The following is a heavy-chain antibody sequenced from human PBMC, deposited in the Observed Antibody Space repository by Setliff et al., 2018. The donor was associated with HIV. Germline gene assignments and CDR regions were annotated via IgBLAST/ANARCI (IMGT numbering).Heavy chain of an antibody. J-gene: IGHJ5*02. D-gene: IGHD6-6*01. V-gene: IGHV4-4*02. CDR2: IYHSGTT. Sequence: SETLSLTCAVSGGAIDDINWWNWVRQSPGKGLEWIGEIYHSGTTNYNPSLKSRVTISVDKSKNQFSLKLTSVTAADTAVYYCARDQSIAARYLFDPWGPGTLVTVSS. CDR3: ARDQSIAARYLFDP. CDR1: GGAIDDINW.